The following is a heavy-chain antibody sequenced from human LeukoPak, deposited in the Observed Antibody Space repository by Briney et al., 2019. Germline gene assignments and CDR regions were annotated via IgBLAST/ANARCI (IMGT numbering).Heavy chain of an antibody. D-gene: IGHD3-16*01. V-gene: IGHV3-48*03. CDR1: GVTFSSYE. J-gene: IGHJ4*02. CDR2: ISSSGRTI. CDR3: ARVEGG. Sequence: GGSLRLSCAASGVTFSSYEMNWVRQAPGKGLEWVSYISSSGRTIYYADSVKGRLTISRDNAKSSLYLQMNSLRAEDTAVYYCARVEGGWGQGTLVTVSS.